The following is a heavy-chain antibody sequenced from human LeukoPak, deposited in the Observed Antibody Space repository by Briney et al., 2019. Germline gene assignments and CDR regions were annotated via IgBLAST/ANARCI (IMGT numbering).Heavy chain of an antibody. CDR2: IYPGDSDT. Sequence: GESLKISCKGSGYSFTSYWIGWVRQMPGKVLEWMGIIYPGDSDTRYSPSFQGQVTISADKSISTAYLQWSSLKASDTAMYYCARSDYYGSGSYYLFDYWGQGTLVTVSS. V-gene: IGHV5-51*01. CDR1: GYSFTSYW. CDR3: ARSDYYGSGSYYLFDY. J-gene: IGHJ4*02. D-gene: IGHD3-10*01.